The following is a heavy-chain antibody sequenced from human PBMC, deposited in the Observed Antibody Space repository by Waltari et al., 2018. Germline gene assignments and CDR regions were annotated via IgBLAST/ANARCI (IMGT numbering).Heavy chain of an antibody. CDR2: IYYSGTT. CDR1: GDSISRSDW. CDR3: ARERPYFGKGNFDF. J-gene: IGHJ4*02. V-gene: IGHV4-4*02. Sequence: QVQLQESGPGLVKPSGTLSLTCAVSGDSISRSDWWNWVRQSPGKGLEWIGYIYYSGTTDYNSSLKSRVSISIDTPKNQFSLTLSSVTTVDTAFYYCARERPYFGKGNFDFWGQGTLVVVSS. D-gene: IGHD3-10*01.